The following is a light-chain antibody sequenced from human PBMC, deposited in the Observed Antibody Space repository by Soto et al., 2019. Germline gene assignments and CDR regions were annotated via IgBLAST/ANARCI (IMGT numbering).Light chain of an antibody. CDR1: SSDIGSYNH. Sequence: QSALTQPASVSGSPGQSITISCSGTSSDIGSYNHVAWYQQFPGKSPKLMIYAVSHRTTGVSDRFSGSKHGITDSLNISRLKTEHEADYYCISYTDRQSYLFGTGTKVTVL. CDR2: AVS. J-gene: IGLJ1*01. CDR3: ISYTDRQSYL. V-gene: IGLV2-14*03.